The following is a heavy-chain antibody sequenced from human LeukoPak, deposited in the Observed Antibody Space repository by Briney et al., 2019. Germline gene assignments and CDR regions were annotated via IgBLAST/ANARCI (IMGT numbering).Heavy chain of an antibody. CDR1: GYTFTGYY. CDR3: ARKSMGYCSGGSCCSDAFDI. V-gene: IGHV1-2*06. J-gene: IGHJ3*02. CDR2: INPNSGGT. D-gene: IGHD2-15*01. Sequence: ASVKVSCKASGYTFTGYYMHWVRQAPGQGLEWMGRINPNSGGTNYAQKFQGRVTMTRDTSISTAYMELSRLRSDDTAVYYCARKSMGYCSGGSCCSDAFDIWGQGTMVTVSS.